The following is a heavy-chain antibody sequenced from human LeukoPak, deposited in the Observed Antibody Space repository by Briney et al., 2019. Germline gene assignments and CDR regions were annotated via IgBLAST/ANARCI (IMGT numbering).Heavy chain of an antibody. D-gene: IGHD6-19*01. CDR2: IYSGGDT. Sequence: GGSLRLSCAVSGFTVSNNYMSWVRQAPGKGLECVSVIYSGGDTYYADSVKGRFTISRDNSKNTLYLQMNSLRAEDTAVFYCAVLNSGWRFQHWGQGTLVTVSS. CDR3: AVLNSGWRFQH. J-gene: IGHJ1*01. V-gene: IGHV3-53*01. CDR1: GFTVSNNY.